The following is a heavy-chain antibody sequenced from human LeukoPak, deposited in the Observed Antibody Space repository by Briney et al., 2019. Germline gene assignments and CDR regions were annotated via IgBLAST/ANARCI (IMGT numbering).Heavy chain of an antibody. D-gene: IGHD3-9*01. CDR1: GYTLTELS. V-gene: IGHV1-24*01. Sequence: ASVKVSCKVSGYTLTELSMHWVRQAPGKGLEWMGGFDPEDGETIYAQKFQGRVTMTEDTSTDTAYMELSSLRSEDTAVYYCATLPHYDILTGYQSWGQGTLVTVSS. CDR2: FDPEDGET. J-gene: IGHJ4*02. CDR3: ATLPHYDILTGYQS.